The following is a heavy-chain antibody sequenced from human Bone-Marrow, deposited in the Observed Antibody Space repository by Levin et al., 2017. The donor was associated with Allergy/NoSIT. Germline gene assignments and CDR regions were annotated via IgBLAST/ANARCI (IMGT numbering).Heavy chain of an antibody. CDR3: AKGSDATGYYFDY. V-gene: IGHV5-51*01. CDR1: SDSSAKYW. D-gene: IGHD2-15*01. J-gene: IGHJ4*02. CDR2: IYPGDSDT. Sequence: PGGSLRLSCKTSSDSSAKYWIGWVRQVPGKGLEWMGIIYPGDSDTRYNPSFQAQVTISADKSINTAYLQWSSLRTSDTATYYCAKGSDATGYYFDYWGQGTLVTVSS.